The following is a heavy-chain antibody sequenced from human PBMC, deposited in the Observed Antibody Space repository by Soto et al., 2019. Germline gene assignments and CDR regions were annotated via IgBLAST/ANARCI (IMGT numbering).Heavy chain of an antibody. Sequence: HPGGSLRLSCAASGFTFSSYDMHWVRQATGKGLEWVSAIGTAGDTYYPGSVKGRFTISRENAKNSLYLQMNSLRAEDTAVYYCARANYGYDAFDIWGQGTMVTVSS. CDR2: IGTAGDT. CDR3: ARANYGYDAFDI. J-gene: IGHJ3*02. CDR1: GFTFSSYD. D-gene: IGHD4-17*01. V-gene: IGHV3-13*01.